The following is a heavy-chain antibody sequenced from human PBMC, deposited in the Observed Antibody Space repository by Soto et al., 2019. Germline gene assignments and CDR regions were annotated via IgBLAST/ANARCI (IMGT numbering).Heavy chain of an antibody. CDR3: ARGLYGSGSYYNEIYFDY. D-gene: IGHD3-10*01. J-gene: IGHJ4*02. Sequence: SETLSLTCAVSGGSISSGGYSWSWIRQPPGKGLEWIGYIYHSGSTYYNPSLKSRVTISVDRSKNQFSLKLSSVTAADTAVYYCARGLYGSGSYYNEIYFDYWGQGTLVTVSS. CDR2: IYHSGST. CDR1: GGSISSGGYS. V-gene: IGHV4-30-2*01.